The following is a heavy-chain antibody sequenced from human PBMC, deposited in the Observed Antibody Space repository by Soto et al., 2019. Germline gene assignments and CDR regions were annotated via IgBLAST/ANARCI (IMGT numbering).Heavy chain of an antibody. CDR2: ISSSSSYI. CDR3: ARVPIPAQYYFDY. V-gene: IGHV3-21*01. Sequence: GGSLRLSCAASGFTLSRYSMNWVRQAPGKGLEWVSSISSSSSYIYYADSVKGRFTISRDNAKNSLYLQMNSLRAEDTAVYYGARVPIPAQYYFDYWGQGTLVTFSS. J-gene: IGHJ4*02. CDR1: GFTLSRYS. D-gene: IGHD2-2*01.